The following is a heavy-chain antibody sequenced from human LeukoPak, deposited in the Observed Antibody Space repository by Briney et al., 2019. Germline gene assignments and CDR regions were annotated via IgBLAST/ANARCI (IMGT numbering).Heavy chain of an antibody. CDR2: ISYSGST. J-gene: IGHJ4*02. CDR1: GGSISGYY. V-gene: IGHV4-59*01. D-gene: IGHD2-15*01. Sequence: KPSETLSLTCAVSGGSISGYYWSWIRQPPGKGLEWIGYISYSGSTNYNPSLKSRVIISADTSKNQFSLKLSSVTAADTAVYYCARGVVVVAADYFDYWGQGTLVTVSS. CDR3: ARGVVVVAADYFDY.